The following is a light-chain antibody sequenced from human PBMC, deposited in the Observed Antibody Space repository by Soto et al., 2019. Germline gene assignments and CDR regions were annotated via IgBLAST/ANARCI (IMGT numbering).Light chain of an antibody. Sequence: DIQMTQSPSSLSASVGDRVTITCRASQSVSSYLNWYQQRPEKAPEPLIYSTSSLQTGVPSRFSGSGSGTEFTLTISSLQPEDFAIYYCQHSYSTPPTFGGGTKVEIK. V-gene: IGKV1-39*01. CDR2: STS. CDR3: QHSYSTPPT. J-gene: IGKJ4*01. CDR1: QSVSSY.